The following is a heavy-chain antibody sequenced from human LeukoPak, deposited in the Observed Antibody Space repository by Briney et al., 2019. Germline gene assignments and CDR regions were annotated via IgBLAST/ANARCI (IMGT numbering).Heavy chain of an antibody. CDR1: GFTFSSYG. D-gene: IGHD4-17*01. CDR3: AREDYGDYVPFDY. Sequence: GRSLRLSCAASGFTFSSYGMHWVRQAPGKGLEWVAVIWYDGSNKYYADSVKGRFTISRDNSKNTLYLQMNSLRAEDTAVYYCAREDYGDYVPFDYWGQGTLVTVSS. V-gene: IGHV3-33*01. CDR2: IWYDGSNK. J-gene: IGHJ4*02.